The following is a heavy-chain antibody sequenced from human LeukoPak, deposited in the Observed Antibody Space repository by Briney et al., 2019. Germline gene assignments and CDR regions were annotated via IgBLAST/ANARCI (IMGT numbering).Heavy chain of an antibody. V-gene: IGHV4-4*02. J-gene: IGHJ2*01. D-gene: IGHD5-24*01. Sequence: SGTLSLTCAVSGDSIRSDNWWSWVRQPPGKGLEWIGEIYHSGSTNYNPSLKSRVTISVDKSKNQFSLKLSSVTAADTAVYYCARVGVLEMATSNWYFDLWGRGTLVTVSS. CDR1: GDSIRSDNW. CDR2: IYHSGST. CDR3: ARVGVLEMATSNWYFDL.